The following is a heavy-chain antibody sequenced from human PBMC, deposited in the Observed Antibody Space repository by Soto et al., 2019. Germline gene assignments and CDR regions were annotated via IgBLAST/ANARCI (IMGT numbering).Heavy chain of an antibody. CDR2: IYNDGTT. Sequence: PGGSLRLSCAASGFTFSNAWMSWVRQAPGMGLEWVSVIYNDGTTYYADSVKGRFTLSRDTSKNTLSLQMDSLRAEDTAVYYCVRPLPSGRNYGMDVWGQGPTVTVSS. CDR1: GFTFSNAW. D-gene: IGHD3-10*01. CDR3: VRPLPSGRNYGMDV. V-gene: IGHV3-53*01. J-gene: IGHJ6*02.